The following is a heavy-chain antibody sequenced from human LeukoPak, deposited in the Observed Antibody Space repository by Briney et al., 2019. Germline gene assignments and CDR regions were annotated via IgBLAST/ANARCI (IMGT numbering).Heavy chain of an antibody. Sequence: PGGSLRLSCAASGFTFSSYSMNWVRQAPGKGLEWVSSISSSSSYIYYADSVKGRFTISRDNAKNSLYLQMNSLRAEDTAVYYCARDQDCSSTSCYALYYYGMDVWGQGTTVTVSS. V-gene: IGHV3-21*01. CDR3: ARDQDCSSTSCYALYYYGMDV. J-gene: IGHJ6*02. CDR2: ISSSSSYI. D-gene: IGHD2-2*01. CDR1: GFTFSSYS.